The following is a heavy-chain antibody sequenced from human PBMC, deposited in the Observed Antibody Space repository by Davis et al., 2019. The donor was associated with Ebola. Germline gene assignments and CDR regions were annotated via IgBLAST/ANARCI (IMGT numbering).Heavy chain of an antibody. J-gene: IGHJ4*02. Sequence: GESLKISCAASGFSFSSYAMSWVRQAPGKGLEWVSGISIIGGSTEYADSVKGRFTIARDNSKDTLYLQMNSLRAEDTAVYYCARHDGPETAGSFDYWGQGTLVTVSS. CDR2: ISIIGGST. CDR1: GFSFSSYA. D-gene: IGHD1-14*01. V-gene: IGHV3-23*01. CDR3: ARHDGPETAGSFDY.